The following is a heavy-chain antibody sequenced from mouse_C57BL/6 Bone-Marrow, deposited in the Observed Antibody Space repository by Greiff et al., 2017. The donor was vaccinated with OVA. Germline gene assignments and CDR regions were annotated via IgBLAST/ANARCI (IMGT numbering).Heavy chain of an antibody. V-gene: IGHV1-55*01. CDR2: IYPGSGST. Sequence: VQLQQPGAELVKPGASVKMSCKASGYTFTSYWITWVKQRPGQGLEWIGDIYPGSGSTNYNEKFTSKATLTVDTSSSTAYMQLSSLTSEDSAVYYCARKGDDYDLFAYWGQGTLVTVSA. J-gene: IGHJ3*01. CDR3: ARKGDDYDLFAY. CDR1: GYTFTSYW. D-gene: IGHD2-4*01.